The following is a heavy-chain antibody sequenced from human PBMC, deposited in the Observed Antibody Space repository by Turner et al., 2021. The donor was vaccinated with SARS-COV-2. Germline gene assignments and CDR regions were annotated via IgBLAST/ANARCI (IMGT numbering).Heavy chain of an antibody. V-gene: IGHV3-7*04. CDR3: ARDPNSGASL. Sequence: EEQLVESGGGLVQPGGSLSLSCTASGFTFSNWMHWVRQAQGKGLEWVANIKQDGSEKYFVDSVKGRFTISRDNAKNSLYLQMNSLRAEDTAVYYCARDPNSGASLWGQGILVTVSS. D-gene: IGHD2-15*01. J-gene: IGHJ4*02. CDR1: GFTFSNW. CDR2: IKQDGSEK.